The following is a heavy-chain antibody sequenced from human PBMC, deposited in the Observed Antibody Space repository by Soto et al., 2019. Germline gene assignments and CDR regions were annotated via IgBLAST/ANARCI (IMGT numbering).Heavy chain of an antibody. V-gene: IGHV1-18*01. CDR2: ISAYNGNT. Sequence: ASLKVSCKTSDYTFTSYGISWVRHALGQGLEWMGWISAYNGNTNYAQKLQGRVTMTTDTSTSTAYMELRSLRSDDTAVYYCAREGANLYYYGMDVWGQGTTVTVSS. CDR1: DYTFTSYG. CDR3: AREGANLYYYGMDV. J-gene: IGHJ6*02. D-gene: IGHD1-26*01.